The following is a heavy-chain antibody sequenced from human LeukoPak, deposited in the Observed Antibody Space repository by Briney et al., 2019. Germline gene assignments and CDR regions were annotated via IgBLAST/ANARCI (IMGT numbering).Heavy chain of an antibody. V-gene: IGHV1-69*01. Sequence: SVKVSCKASGGTFSSYSISWVRQAPGQGLEWMGGIIPIFGTANYAQKFQGRVTITADESTSTAYLELSSLRSEDTAVYYCARSQLGGIAAHLYYFHYWGQGTLVTVSS. CDR3: ARSQLGGIAAHLYYFHY. J-gene: IGHJ4*02. CDR2: IIPIFGTA. D-gene: IGHD6-13*01. CDR1: GGTFSSYS.